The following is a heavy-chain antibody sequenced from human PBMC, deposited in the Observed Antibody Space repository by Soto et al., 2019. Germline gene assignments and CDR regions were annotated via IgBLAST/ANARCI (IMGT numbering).Heavy chain of an antibody. Sequence: QVQLVQSGAEVKKPGASVKVSCKASGYTFTGYYMHWVRQAPGQGLEWMGWINPNSGGTNYAQKFQGWVTMTRDTSISTAYMELSRLRSDDKAVYFCARANLAAAGDYYYYYMDVWGKGTTVTVSS. CDR3: ARANLAAAGDYYYYYMDV. D-gene: IGHD6-13*01. J-gene: IGHJ6*03. CDR2: INPNSGGT. CDR1: GYTFTGYY. V-gene: IGHV1-2*04.